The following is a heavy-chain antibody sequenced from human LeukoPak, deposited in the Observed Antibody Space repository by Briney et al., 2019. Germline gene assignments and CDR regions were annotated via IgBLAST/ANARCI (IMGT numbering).Heavy chain of an antibody. CDR3: TRPGYYDSSGYYYYMDV. V-gene: IGHV3-73*01. CDR1: GFTFSGSA. Sequence: QSGGSLRLSCAASGFTFSGSAMHWVRQASGKGLEWVGRIRSKANSYATAYAASVKGRFTISRDDSKNTAYLQMNSLKTEDTAVYYCTRPGYYDSSGYYYYMDVWGKGTTVTVSS. CDR2: IRSKANSYAT. J-gene: IGHJ6*03. D-gene: IGHD3-22*01.